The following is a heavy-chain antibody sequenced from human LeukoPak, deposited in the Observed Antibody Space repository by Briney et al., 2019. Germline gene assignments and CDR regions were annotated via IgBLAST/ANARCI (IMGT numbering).Heavy chain of an antibody. CDR3: ASNQLLSMGWSNWFDP. Sequence: ASVKVSCKASGYTFTSYDINWVRQANGQGLEWMGWMNPNSGNTGYAQKFQGRVTMTRNTSISTAYMELSSLRSEDTAVYYCASNQLLSMGWSNWFDPWGQGTLVTVSS. CDR2: MNPNSGNT. CDR1: GYTFTSYD. D-gene: IGHD2-2*01. V-gene: IGHV1-8*01. J-gene: IGHJ5*02.